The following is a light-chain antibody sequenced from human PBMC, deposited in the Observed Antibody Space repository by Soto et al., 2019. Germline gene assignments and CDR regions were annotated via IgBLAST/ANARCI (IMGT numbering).Light chain of an antibody. CDR3: SSYAGAVV. J-gene: IGLJ2*01. Sequence: QSALTQPASVSGSPGQSITLSCTRTSSGVENYNLVSWYQHHPGKAPKLMIYEGSQRPSGVSDRFSCSQSGNTASLTISGLQAEDEADYYCSSYAGAVVFGGGTQLTVL. V-gene: IGLV2-23*01. CDR1: SSGVENYNL. CDR2: EGS.